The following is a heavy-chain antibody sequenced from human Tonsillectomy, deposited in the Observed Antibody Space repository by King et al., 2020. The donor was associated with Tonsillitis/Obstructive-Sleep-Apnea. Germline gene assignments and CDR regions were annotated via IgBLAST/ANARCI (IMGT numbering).Heavy chain of an antibody. Sequence: VQLVESGGGLVQPGGSLRLSCAASGFTFSTYAMSWVRQAPGKGLEWVSGISPSGGSTYSADSVKGRFTISRDNSKNTLYLQMNSLRAEDTAVYYCGTEAFSFRAATDPLDYWGQGTLVTVSS. J-gene: IGHJ4*02. V-gene: IGHV3-23*04. CDR2: ISPSGGST. CDR1: GFTFSTYA. D-gene: IGHD6-13*01. CDR3: GTEAFSFRAATDPLDY.